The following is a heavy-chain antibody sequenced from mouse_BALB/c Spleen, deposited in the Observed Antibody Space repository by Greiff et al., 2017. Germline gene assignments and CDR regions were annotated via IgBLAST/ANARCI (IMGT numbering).Heavy chain of an antibody. CDR2: IHPSGSET. Sequence: QVQLQQSGAELVRPGASVKLSCKASGYSFTSYWMNWVKQGPGQGLEWIGMIHPSGSETRLNQKFKDKATLTVDKSSSTAYMQLSSPTSEDSAVYYCARENYDYAWFAYWGQGTLVTVSA. CDR1: GYSFTSYW. J-gene: IGHJ3*01. V-gene: IGHV1-74*01. D-gene: IGHD2-4*01. CDR3: ARENYDYAWFAY.